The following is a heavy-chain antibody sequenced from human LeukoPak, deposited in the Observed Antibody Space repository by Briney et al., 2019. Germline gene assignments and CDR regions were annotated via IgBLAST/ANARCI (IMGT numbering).Heavy chain of an antibody. CDR2: ISGSGGST. V-gene: IGHV3-23*01. D-gene: IGHD4-11*01. Sequence: GGTLRLSCAASRFTFSSYAMSWVRQAPAKGLEWVSAISGSGGSTYYADSVKGRFTISRDNSKNTLYLQMNSLRAEDTAVYYCAKDLPTTKVTSYYGMDVWGQGTTVTVSS. CDR1: RFTFSSYA. J-gene: IGHJ6*02. CDR3: AKDLPTTKVTSYYGMDV.